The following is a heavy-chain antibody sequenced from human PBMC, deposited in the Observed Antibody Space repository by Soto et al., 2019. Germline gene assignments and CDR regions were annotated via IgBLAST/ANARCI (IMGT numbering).Heavy chain of an antibody. J-gene: IGHJ4*02. Sequence: SETLSLTCTVSGVSISSYYWSWIRQPPGKGLEWIGYIYYSGSTNYNPSLKSRVTISVDTSKNQFSLKLSSVTAADTAVYYCARHEGIAAAGHIDYWGQGTLVTVSS. V-gene: IGHV4-59*08. CDR3: ARHEGIAAAGHIDY. D-gene: IGHD6-13*01. CDR2: IYYSGST. CDR1: GVSISSYY.